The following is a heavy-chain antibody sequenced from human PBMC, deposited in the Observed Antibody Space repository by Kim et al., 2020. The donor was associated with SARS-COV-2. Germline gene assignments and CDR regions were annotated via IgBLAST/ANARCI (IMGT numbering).Heavy chain of an antibody. J-gene: IGHJ6*02. CDR3: ARETVLGKAGGHYYYYYGMYV. CDR1: GYTFTGYY. D-gene: IGHD3-10*01. Sequence: ASVKVSCKASGYTFTGYYMHWVRQAPGQGLEWMGWINPNSGGTNYAQKFQGWVTMTRDTSISTAYMELSRLRSDDTAVYYCARETVLGKAGGHYYYYYGMYVWGRGTTVTVSS. CDR2: INPNSGGT. V-gene: IGHV1-2*04.